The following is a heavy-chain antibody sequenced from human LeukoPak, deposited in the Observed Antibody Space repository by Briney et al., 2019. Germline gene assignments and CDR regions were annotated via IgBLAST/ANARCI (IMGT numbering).Heavy chain of an antibody. J-gene: IGHJ5*02. V-gene: IGHV3-43*02. CDR1: GSTFHDYA. CDR2: ITGDGGST. D-gene: IGHD4-11*01. Sequence: PGGSLRLSCAASGSTFHDYAMHCVRQAPGKGLECVSLITGDGGSTYYADSVKGRFTISRDNSRNSLSLQVNSLRTEDTAFYYCAKTSNLDPWGQGTLVTVSS. CDR3: AKTSNLDP.